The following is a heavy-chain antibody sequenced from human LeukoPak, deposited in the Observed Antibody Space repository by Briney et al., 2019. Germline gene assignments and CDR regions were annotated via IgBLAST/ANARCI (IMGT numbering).Heavy chain of an antibody. CDR2: IRTKAYGGTT. D-gene: IGHD6-19*01. J-gene: IGHJ4*02. CDR1: GFTFGDSA. Sequence: GGSLRLSCTVSGFTFGDSAMSWVRQAPGKGLEWVSFIRTKAYGGTTEYAASVKGRFTISRDDSKSIAYLQMNSLKTEDTAIYYCARVKGIAVAGTVDYWGQGTLVTVSS. CDR3: ARVKGIAVAGTVDY. V-gene: IGHV3-49*04.